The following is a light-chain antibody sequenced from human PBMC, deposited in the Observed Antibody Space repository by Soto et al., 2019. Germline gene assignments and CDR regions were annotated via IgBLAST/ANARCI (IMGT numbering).Light chain of an antibody. CDR3: QQYYSTPPYT. CDR2: WAS. J-gene: IGKJ2*01. CDR1: QSVLYSSNNKNY. Sequence: DIVMTQSPDSLAVSLGERATINCKSSQSVLYSSNNKNYLAWYQQKPGQPPKLLIYWASTRESGVPDRFSGSGSATNVTLTTSSLQPEDVAVYYCQQYYSTPPYTFGQGTKLEIK. V-gene: IGKV4-1*01.